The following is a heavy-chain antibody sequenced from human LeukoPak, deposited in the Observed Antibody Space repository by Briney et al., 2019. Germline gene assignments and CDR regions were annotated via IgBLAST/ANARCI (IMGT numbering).Heavy chain of an antibody. CDR2: ISYDGSNK. CDR1: GFTFSSYA. V-gene: IGHV3-30*04. Sequence: PGRSLRLSCAASGFTFSSYAMHWVRQAPGKGLEWVAVISYDGSNKYYADSVKGRFTISRDNAKNSLYLQMNSLRAEDTAVYYCARGGSSGWYRDYYYGMDVWGQGTTVTVSS. CDR3: ARGGSSGWYRDYYYGMDV. J-gene: IGHJ6*02. D-gene: IGHD6-19*01.